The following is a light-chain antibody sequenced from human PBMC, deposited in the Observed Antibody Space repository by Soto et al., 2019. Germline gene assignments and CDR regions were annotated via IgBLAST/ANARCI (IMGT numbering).Light chain of an antibody. CDR1: QSISSW. Sequence: DIQMTQSPSTLSASVGDRVTITCRASQSISSWLAWYQQKPGKAPKLLIYKASSLESGVPSRFSGSGSETEFSHTINSLQTDDFATSSCQEYNSYSLTFGQGTKVAIK. V-gene: IGKV1-5*03. J-gene: IGKJ1*01. CDR2: KAS. CDR3: QEYNSYSLT.